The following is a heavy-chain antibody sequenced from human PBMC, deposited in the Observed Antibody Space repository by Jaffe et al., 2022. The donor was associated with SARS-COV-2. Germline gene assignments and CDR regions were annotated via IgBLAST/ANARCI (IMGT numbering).Heavy chain of an antibody. Sequence: QVQLVQSGAEVKKPGSSVKVSCKASGGTFSSYTISWVRQAPGQGLEWVGRIIPILDTATYAQKFQGRVTITADKSTNTAYMELSNLRSEDTAVYYCARVGNTYYYGSGFYGMDVWGQGTTVTVSS. V-gene: IGHV1-69*08. CDR3: ARVGNTYYYGSGFYGMDV. CDR1: GGTFSSYT. CDR2: IIPILDTA. J-gene: IGHJ6*02. D-gene: IGHD3-10*01.